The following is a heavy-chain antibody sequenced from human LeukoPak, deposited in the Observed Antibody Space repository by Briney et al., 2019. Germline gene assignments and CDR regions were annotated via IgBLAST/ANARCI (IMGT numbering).Heavy chain of an antibody. CDR1: GFTFSSYG. CDR3: AKGQEGIEAAGSAY. J-gene: IGHJ4*02. V-gene: IGHV3-30*18. D-gene: IGHD6-13*01. Sequence: GRSLRLSCAASGFTFSSYGMHWVRQAPGKGLEWVAVISYDGSNKYYADSVKGRFTISRDNSKNTLYLQMNSLRAEDTAVYYCAKGQEGIEAAGSAYWGQGTLVTVSS. CDR2: ISYDGSNK.